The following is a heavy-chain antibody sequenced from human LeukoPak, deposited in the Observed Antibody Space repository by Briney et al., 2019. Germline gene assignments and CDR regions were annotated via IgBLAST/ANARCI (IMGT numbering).Heavy chain of an antibody. CDR1: GGTFSSYA. V-gene: IGHV1-69*13. D-gene: IGHD4-11*01. Sequence: SVKASCKASGGTFSSYAISWVRQAPGQGLEWMGGIIPIFGTANYAQKFQGRVTITADESTSTAYMELSSLRSEDTAVYYCARDRVTTGESFDYWGQGTLVTVSS. J-gene: IGHJ4*02. CDR2: IIPIFGTA. CDR3: ARDRVTTGESFDY.